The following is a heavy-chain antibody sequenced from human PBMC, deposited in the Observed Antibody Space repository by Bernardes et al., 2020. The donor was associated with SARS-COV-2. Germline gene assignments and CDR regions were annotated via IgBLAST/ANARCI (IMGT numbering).Heavy chain of an antibody. D-gene: IGHD2-21*01. Sequence: SETLSLTCTVSGGSISSSSCYWDWVRQPPGKGLEWIGSIFYSGKTYYNPSLKSRVTISVDTSKNQFSLKLSSVTAADTAIYYCARRPRTYHDFWGQGTLVTVSS. CDR3: ARRPRTYHDF. CDR1: GGSISSSSCY. V-gene: IGHV4-39*01. CDR2: IFYSGKT. J-gene: IGHJ4*02.